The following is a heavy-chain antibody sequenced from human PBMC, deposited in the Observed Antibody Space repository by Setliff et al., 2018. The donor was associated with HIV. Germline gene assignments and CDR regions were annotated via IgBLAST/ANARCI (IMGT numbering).Heavy chain of an antibody. CDR3: ARAQRLFTDAFNI. CDR2: IIPMFGTA. Sequence: SVKVSCKASGDTFRSRAFNWVRQAPGQGPEWMGGIIPMFGTANYAQKFQGRVTITADESTSTVYMELSSLRSDDTALHYCARAQRLFTDAFNIWGRGTMVTVSS. CDR1: GDTFRSRA. D-gene: IGHD6-19*01. J-gene: IGHJ3*02. V-gene: IGHV1-69*13.